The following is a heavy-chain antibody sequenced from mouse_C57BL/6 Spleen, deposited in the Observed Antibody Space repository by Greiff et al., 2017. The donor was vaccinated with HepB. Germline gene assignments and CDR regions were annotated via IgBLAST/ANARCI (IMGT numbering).Heavy chain of an antibody. CDR2: IYPGDGDT. D-gene: IGHD1-1*01. V-gene: IGHV1-82*01. Sequence: LQESGPELVKPGASVKISCKASGYAFSSSWMNWVKQRPGKGLEWIGRIYPGDGDTNYNGKFKGKATLAADKSSSTAYMQLSSLTSDDSAVYVCARESNDYGSRAWFAYWGQGTLVTVSA. CDR1: GYAFSSSW. J-gene: IGHJ3*01. CDR3: ARESNDYGSRAWFAY.